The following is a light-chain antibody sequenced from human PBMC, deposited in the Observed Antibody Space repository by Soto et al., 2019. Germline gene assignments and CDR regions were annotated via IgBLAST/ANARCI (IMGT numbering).Light chain of an antibody. J-gene: IGKJ2*01. CDR1: QSVSNNY. CDR3: QQYGSSPPYT. CDR2: GSS. V-gene: IGKV3-20*01. Sequence: EVVLTQSPGTLSLSPGERASLSCRASQSVSNNYLAWYQQKPGQSPKLLIFGSSDRATGIPDRLSGSGSGTDFTLTISRREPEDVAVYYCQQYGSSPPYTFGQGTKLEIK.